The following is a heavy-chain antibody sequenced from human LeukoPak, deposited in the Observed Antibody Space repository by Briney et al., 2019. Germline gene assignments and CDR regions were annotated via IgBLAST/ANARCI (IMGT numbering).Heavy chain of an antibody. Sequence: GASVKVSCKASGYTFTGYYMHWVRQAPGQGLEWMGWMNPNSGGTNYAQKFQGRVTMTRDTSISTAYMELSRLRSDDTAVYYCARLFLDIVVVPAATPHDYWGQGTLVTVSS. J-gene: IGHJ4*02. CDR3: ARLFLDIVVVPAATPHDY. CDR2: MNPNSGGT. V-gene: IGHV1-2*02. CDR1: GYTFTGYY. D-gene: IGHD2-2*01.